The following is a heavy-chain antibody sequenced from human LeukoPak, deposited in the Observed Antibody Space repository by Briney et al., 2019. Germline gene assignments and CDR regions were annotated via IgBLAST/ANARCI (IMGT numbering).Heavy chain of an antibody. CDR2: MNPNSGNT. Sequence: GASVKVSCKASGYTFTSYDINWVRQATGQGLEWVGWMNPNSGNTGYAQKFQGRVTMTRNTSISTAYMELSSLRSEDTAVYYCALGGSGSYYLDYWGQGTLVTVSS. V-gene: IGHV1-8*01. CDR1: GYTFTSYD. CDR3: ALGGSGSYYLDY. D-gene: IGHD3-10*01. J-gene: IGHJ4*02.